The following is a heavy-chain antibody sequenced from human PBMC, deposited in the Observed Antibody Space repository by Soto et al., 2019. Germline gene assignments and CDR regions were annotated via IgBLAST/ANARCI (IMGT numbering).Heavy chain of an antibody. D-gene: IGHD1-1*01. CDR2: ISAHNGNT. Sequence: QGHLVQSGAEVKKPGASVKVSGKGSGYIFTTYGITWVRQAPGQGLEWMGWISAHNGNTNYAQKLQGRVTVTRDTPTSTAYMELRNLRSDDTAVYYCARGRYGDYWGQGALVTVSS. CDR3: ARGRYGDY. V-gene: IGHV1-18*01. CDR1: GYIFTTYG. J-gene: IGHJ4*02.